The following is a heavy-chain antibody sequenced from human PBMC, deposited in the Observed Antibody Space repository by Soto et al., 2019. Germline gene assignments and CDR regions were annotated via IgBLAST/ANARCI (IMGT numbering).Heavy chain of an antibody. D-gene: IGHD6-19*01. CDR3: ARLPGYSTGWTPFDF. CDR2: INSDGSTT. CDR1: GFTFSNYW. V-gene: IGHV3-74*01. Sequence: PGGSLRLSCAASGFTFSNYWMHWVRQAPGKGLVWVSRINSDGSTTSHADSVKGRFTISRDNAKNTLYLQMNSLRAEDTAVYYCARLPGYSTGWTPFDFWGQGTPVTVSS. J-gene: IGHJ4*02.